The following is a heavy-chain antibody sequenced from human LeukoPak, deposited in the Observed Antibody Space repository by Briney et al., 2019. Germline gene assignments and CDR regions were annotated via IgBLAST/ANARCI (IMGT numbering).Heavy chain of an antibody. J-gene: IGHJ4*02. D-gene: IGHD6-13*01. CDR3: ARVPSSSWYKLFDY. Sequence: SETPSLTCAVYGGSFSGYYWSWIRQPPGKGLEWIGEINHSGSTNYNPSLKSRVTISVDTSKNQFSLKLSSVTAADTAVYYCARVPSSSWYKLFDYWGQGTLVTVSS. CDR2: INHSGST. V-gene: IGHV4-34*01. CDR1: GGSFSGYY.